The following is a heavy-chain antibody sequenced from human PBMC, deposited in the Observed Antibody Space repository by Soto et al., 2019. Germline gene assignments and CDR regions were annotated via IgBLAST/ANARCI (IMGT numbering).Heavy chain of an antibody. V-gene: IGHV1-8*01. D-gene: IGHD6-13*01. CDR3: ARDRIAAAGRTWFDL. J-gene: IGHJ5*02. CDR1: GYTFTSYD. Sequence: QVQLVQSGAEVKKPGASVKVSCKASGYTFTSYDINWVRQATGQGLEWMGWMNPNSGNTGYAQKYHGRGTLTWNTSISTAYMELSSLRSEDTAVYYCARDRIAAAGRTWFDLWGQGTLVTVSS. CDR2: MNPNSGNT.